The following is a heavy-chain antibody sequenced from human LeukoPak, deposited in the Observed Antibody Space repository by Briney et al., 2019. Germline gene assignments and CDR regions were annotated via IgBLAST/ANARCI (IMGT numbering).Heavy chain of an antibody. CDR2: INPSGGST. CDR3: ARTIAAAGTWGFDY. D-gene: IGHD6-13*01. V-gene: IGHV1-46*01. Sequence: ASVKVSYKASGYTFTSCYMHWVRQAPGQWLEWMGIINPSGGSTSYAQKFQGRVTMTRDMSTSTVYMELSSLRSEDTAVYYCARTIAAAGTWGFDYWGQGTLVTVSS. J-gene: IGHJ4*02. CDR1: GYTFTSCY.